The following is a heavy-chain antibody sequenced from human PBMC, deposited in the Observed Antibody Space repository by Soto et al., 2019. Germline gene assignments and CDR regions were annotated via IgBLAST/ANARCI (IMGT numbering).Heavy chain of an antibody. D-gene: IGHD5-12*01. J-gene: IGHJ6*02. CDR3: TTGDTGYDPYAMDV. CDR1: GFTFSNAW. Sequence: GGSLRLSCAASGFTFSNAWINWVRQAPGKGLEWVGRIKSKTDGGTTDYAAPVKGRFTISRDDSKNTLYLQMNSLKTEDTAVYYCTTGDTGYDPYAMDVWGQGTTVTVSS. V-gene: IGHV3-15*01. CDR2: IKSKTDGGTT.